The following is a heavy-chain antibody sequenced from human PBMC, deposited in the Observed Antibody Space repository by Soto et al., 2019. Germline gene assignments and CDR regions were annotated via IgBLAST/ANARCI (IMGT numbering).Heavy chain of an antibody. Sequence: ESLKISFNVSGYSLTTFWISWVRQIPEKGLEWMGRLDPADSFTNYSPSFQGHVTISVDKSINTAYLQWSSLKASDTAIYYCARHLYDNRNYLDALDVWGQGTMVTVSS. J-gene: IGHJ3*01. CDR3: ARHLYDNRNYLDALDV. CDR1: GYSLTTFW. D-gene: IGHD3-22*01. V-gene: IGHV5-10-1*01. CDR2: LDPADSFT.